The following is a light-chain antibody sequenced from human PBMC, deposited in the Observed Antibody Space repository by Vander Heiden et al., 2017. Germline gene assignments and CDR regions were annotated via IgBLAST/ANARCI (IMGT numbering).Light chain of an antibody. V-gene: IGLV1-40*01. J-gene: IGLJ2*01. CDR3: QSYDSSLSAVV. CDR1: SSKIGAGYD. CDR2: GNS. Sequence: QSVLTQPPSVSGATGQRVTISCTGGSSKIGAGYDVHWYQQLPGTAPNLLIYGNSNRPSGVPDRFSGSKSGTSASLAITGLQAEDEADYYCQSYDSSLSAVVFGGGTKLTGL.